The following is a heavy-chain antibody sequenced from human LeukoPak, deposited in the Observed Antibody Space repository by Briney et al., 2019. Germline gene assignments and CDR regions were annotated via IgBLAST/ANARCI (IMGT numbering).Heavy chain of an antibody. D-gene: IGHD2-15*01. CDR1: GYTLTVYY. CDR3: ARGYCSGGTCYLVENWLDP. Sequence: GASVKVSCKASGYTLTVYYIYWVRQAPGQGLEWMGRINPNSGGTDYAQNFQGRVTMTRDTSISTAYMELSRLRSDDTAVYYCARGYCSGGTCYLVENWLDPWGQGTLVTVSS. CDR2: INPNSGGT. J-gene: IGHJ5*02. V-gene: IGHV1-2*06.